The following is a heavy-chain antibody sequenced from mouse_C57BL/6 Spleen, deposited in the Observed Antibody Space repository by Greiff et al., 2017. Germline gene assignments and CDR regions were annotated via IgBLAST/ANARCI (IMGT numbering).Heavy chain of an antibody. CDR1: GYSFTGYF. J-gene: IGHJ4*01. D-gene: IGHD1-1*01. CDR2: INPYNGDT. V-gene: IGHV1-20*01. CDR3: ARSGIYYYGSSPFYAMDY. Sequence: VQLQQSGPELVKPGDSVKISCKASGYSFTGYFMNWVMQSHGKSLEWIGRINPYNGDTFYNQKFKGKATLTVDKPSSTAHMELRSLTSEDSAVYYCARSGIYYYGSSPFYAMDYWGQGTSVTVSS.